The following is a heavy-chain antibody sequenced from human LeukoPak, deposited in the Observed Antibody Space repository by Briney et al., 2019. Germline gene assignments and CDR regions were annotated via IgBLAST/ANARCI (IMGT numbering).Heavy chain of an antibody. CDR3: ASASAGHYYYYYMDV. V-gene: IGHV1-69*05. CDR1: GGTFSSYA. Sequence: ASVKVPCKASGGTFSSYAISWVRQAPGQGLEWMGGIIPIFGTANYAQKFQGRVTITTDESTSTAYMELSSLRSGDTAVYYCASASAGHYYYYYMDVWGKGTTVTVSS. CDR2: IIPIFGTA. D-gene: IGHD3-10*01. J-gene: IGHJ6*03.